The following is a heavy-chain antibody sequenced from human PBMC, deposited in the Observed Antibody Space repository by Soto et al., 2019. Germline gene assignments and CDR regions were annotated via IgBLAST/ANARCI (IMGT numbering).Heavy chain of an antibody. Sequence: QVQLVESGGGLVKPGGSLRLSCAASGFTFSDSYMSWIRQAPGKGLQWVAYISGSSGYTGYADSVKGRFTISRDNAKNSLYLQMNSLRAEDKAVYYCARDRGGYGPPDVWGQGTTVTVSS. CDR1: GFTFSDSY. CDR3: ARDRGGYGPPDV. V-gene: IGHV3-11*06. D-gene: IGHD3-10*01. CDR2: ISGSSGYT. J-gene: IGHJ6*02.